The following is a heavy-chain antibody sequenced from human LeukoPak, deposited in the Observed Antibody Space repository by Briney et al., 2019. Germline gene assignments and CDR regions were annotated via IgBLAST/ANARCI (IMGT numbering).Heavy chain of an antibody. CDR2: ISGSGGST. D-gene: IGHD2-15*01. CDR1: GFTFSSYA. V-gene: IGHV3-23*01. Sequence: GGSLRLSCAASGFTFSSYAMSWVRQAPGKGLEWVSAISGSGGSTYYADSVKGRFTISRDNARNSLYLQMNSLRAEDTAVYYCARDRSSAYWGQGTLVTVSS. CDR3: ARDRSSAY. J-gene: IGHJ4*02.